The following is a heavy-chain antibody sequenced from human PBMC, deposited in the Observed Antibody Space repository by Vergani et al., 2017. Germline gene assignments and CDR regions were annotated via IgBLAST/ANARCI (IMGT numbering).Heavy chain of an antibody. V-gene: IGHV4-61*05. Sequence: QLQLQESGPGLVKPSETLSLTCTVSGGSISSSSYYWGWIRQPPGKGLEWIGYSYYSGSTNYNPSLKSRVTISVDTSKNQFSLKLGSVTAADTAVYYCARIIVVVPAAIRGGYMDVWGKGTTVTVSS. CDR1: GGSISSSSYY. D-gene: IGHD2-2*02. J-gene: IGHJ6*03. CDR3: ARIIVVVPAAIRGGYMDV. CDR2: SYYSGST.